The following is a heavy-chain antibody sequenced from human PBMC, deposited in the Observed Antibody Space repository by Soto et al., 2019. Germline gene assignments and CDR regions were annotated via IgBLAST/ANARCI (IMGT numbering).Heavy chain of an antibody. CDR3: AKVTFAVVISDY. Sequence: GGSLRLSCAASGFTVSSYGMHWVRQAPGKGLEWVAVISYDGSNKYYADSVKGRFTISRDNSKNTLYLQMNSLRAEDTAVYYCAKVTFAVVISDYWGQGTLVTVSS. CDR1: GFTVSSYG. J-gene: IGHJ4*02. CDR2: ISYDGSNK. D-gene: IGHD3-22*01. V-gene: IGHV3-30*18.